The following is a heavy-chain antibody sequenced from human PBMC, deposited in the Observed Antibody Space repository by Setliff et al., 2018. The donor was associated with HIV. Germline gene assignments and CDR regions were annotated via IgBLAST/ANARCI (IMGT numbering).Heavy chain of an antibody. CDR1: GGSIRSSSYY. V-gene: IGHV4-39*01. J-gene: IGHJ6*03. Sequence: SETLSLTGTVSGGSIRSSSYYWGWIRQHPGKGLQWIGRIYYRGSPYYNPSLKSRVTVSVDTFKNQFSLKLSSVTAADTALYYCARGRYRSRWYASDHYYIDVWGKGTTVTVSS. CDR2: IYYRGSP. CDR3: ARGRYRSRWYASDHYYIDV. D-gene: IGHD6-13*01.